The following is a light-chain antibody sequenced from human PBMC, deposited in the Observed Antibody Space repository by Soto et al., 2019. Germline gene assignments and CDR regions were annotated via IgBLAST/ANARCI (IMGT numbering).Light chain of an antibody. V-gene: IGKV1-27*01. J-gene: IGKJ3*01. CDR1: QATAHY. Sequence: DLQMTQSPSSLSASVGDRVTMTCRASQATAHYLAWYQQKPGQAPKLLIYDASTLQSGVPSRFSGSGSGTDFTLTISSLQPEDVATYYCQKYHRAPFTFGPGTTVDLK. CDR2: DAS. CDR3: QKYHRAPFT.